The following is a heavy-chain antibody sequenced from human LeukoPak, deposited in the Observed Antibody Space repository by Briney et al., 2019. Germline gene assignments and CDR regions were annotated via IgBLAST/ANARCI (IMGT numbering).Heavy chain of an antibody. CDR3: AKSGAAAGTPDAFDI. CDR2: ISGSGGST. D-gene: IGHD6-13*01. Sequence: GGSLRLSCAASGFTFSSYAMSWVRQAPGKGLEWVSAISGSGGSTYYADSVKGRFTISRDNSKNTLYLQMNRLRAEDTAVYYCAKSGAAAGTPDAFDIWGQGTMVTVSS. J-gene: IGHJ3*02. CDR1: GFTFSSYA. V-gene: IGHV3-23*01.